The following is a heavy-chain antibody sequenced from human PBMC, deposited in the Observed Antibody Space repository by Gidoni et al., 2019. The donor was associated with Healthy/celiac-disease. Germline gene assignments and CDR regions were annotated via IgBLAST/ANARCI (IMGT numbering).Heavy chain of an antibody. CDR1: GFTFSSYS. J-gene: IGHJ4*02. CDR2: ISSSSSYI. CDR3: ARYSIAAAGRIFDY. V-gene: IGHV3-21*01. Sequence: EVQLVASGGGLVKPGGSLRPSCAASGFTFSSYSMNWVRQAPGKGLECVSSISSSSSYIYYADSVKGRFTISRDNAKNSLYLQMNSLRAEDTAVYYCARYSIAAAGRIFDYWGQGTLVTVSS. D-gene: IGHD6-13*01.